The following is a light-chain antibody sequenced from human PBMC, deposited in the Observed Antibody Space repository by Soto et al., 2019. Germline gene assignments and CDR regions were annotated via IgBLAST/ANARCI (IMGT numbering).Light chain of an antibody. CDR2: GAS. V-gene: IGKV3D-15*01. CDR1: QFVSSN. CDR3: QQYHNWPPIT. J-gene: IGKJ5*01. Sequence: EIVLTLSPGTLSLSPGEIATLSCRASQFVSSNLAWYQQKPGQAPRLLIYGASTRATGIPARFSGSGSGTEFTLTISNLQSEDFAVYFCQQYHNWPPITFGQGTRLEIK.